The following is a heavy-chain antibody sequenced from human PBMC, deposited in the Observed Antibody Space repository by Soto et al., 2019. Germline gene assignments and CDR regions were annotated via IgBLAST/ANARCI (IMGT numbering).Heavy chain of an antibody. J-gene: IGHJ6*02. D-gene: IGHD2-15*01. CDR1: GGSISSGGYY. V-gene: IGHV4-31*03. Sequence: QVQLQEAGPGLVKPSQTLSLTCTVSGGSISSGGYYWSWIRQHPGKGLEWIGDIYYSGSTYYNPSLKRRVTISVDTSKNQFSLKLSSVTAADTAVYYCARDVSVVVLYGMDVWGQGTTVTVSS. CDR3: ARDVSVVVLYGMDV. CDR2: IYYSGST.